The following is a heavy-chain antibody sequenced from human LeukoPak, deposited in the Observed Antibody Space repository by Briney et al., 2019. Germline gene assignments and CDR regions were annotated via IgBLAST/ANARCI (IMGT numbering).Heavy chain of an antibody. CDR3: AKVGLTVTTILDYFDY. D-gene: IGHD4-11*01. J-gene: IGHJ4*02. CDR2: ISYDGSNN. V-gene: IGHV3-30*18. CDR1: GFTFSSYG. Sequence: GRSLRLSCAASGFTFSSYGMHWVRQAPGKGLEWVAVISYDGSNNYYADSVKGRFTISRDNSKNTLFLQMNSLRAEDTAVYYCAKVGLTVTTILDYFDYWGQGTLVTVSS.